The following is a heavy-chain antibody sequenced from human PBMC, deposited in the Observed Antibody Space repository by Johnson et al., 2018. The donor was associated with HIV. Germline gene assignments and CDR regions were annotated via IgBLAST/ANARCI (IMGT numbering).Heavy chain of an antibody. CDR3: ARDGAELWDNWGAFDI. D-gene: IGHD5-18*01. V-gene: IGHV3-30*03. Sequence: QVQVVESGGGLIQPGGSLRLSCAASGFTFSSYGMHWVRQAPGKGLEWVAVISYDGSNKYYADSVKGRFTISRDNSKNTLYLQMNSLRAEDTAVYYCARDGAELWDNWGAFDIWGQGTMVTVSS. J-gene: IGHJ3*02. CDR2: ISYDGSNK. CDR1: GFTFSSYG.